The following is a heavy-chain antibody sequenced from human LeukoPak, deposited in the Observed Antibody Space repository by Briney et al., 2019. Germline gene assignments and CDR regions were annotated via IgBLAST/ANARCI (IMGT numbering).Heavy chain of an antibody. CDR1: VYTFTSYY. J-gene: IGHJ5*02. V-gene: IGHV1-46*01. CDR2: INPSGSST. D-gene: IGHD1-26*01. Sequence: EASVRVSCKPSVYTFTSYYMHWVRQAPGQGLEWMGLINPSGSSTSYAQKFQGRLSLTRDMSTSTDYMELSSLRSEGTAVYYCARDNSVGDTAWWFDPWGQGTLVTVSS. CDR3: ARDNSVGDTAWWFDP.